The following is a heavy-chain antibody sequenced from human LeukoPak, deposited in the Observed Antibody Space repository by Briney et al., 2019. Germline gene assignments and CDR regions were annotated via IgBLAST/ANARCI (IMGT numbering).Heavy chain of an antibody. Sequence: PGGSLRLSCAASGFTFNRFWLSWVRHAPGKGLEWVANIKHDGSDKYYVDSVKGRFTISRDNARNSLYLQMNSLRGEDTAVYYCAKDQGRGRVDEGYNWFDPWGQGTLVTVSS. CDR3: AKDQGRGRVDEGYNWFDP. CDR2: IKHDGSDK. CDR1: GFTFNRFW. V-gene: IGHV3-7*01. D-gene: IGHD3-10*01. J-gene: IGHJ5*02.